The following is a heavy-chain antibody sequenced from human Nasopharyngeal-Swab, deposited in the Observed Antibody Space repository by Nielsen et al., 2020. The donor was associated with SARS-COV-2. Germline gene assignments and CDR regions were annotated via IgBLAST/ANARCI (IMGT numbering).Heavy chain of an antibody. V-gene: IGHV3-21*01. D-gene: IGHD1-26*01. CDR2: ISSSSSYI. Sequence: GESLKISCAASGFTFSSYSMNWVRRAPGKGLEWVSSISSSSSYIYYADSVKGRFTISRDNAKNSLYLQMNSLRAEDTAVYYCARDLGYIVGAQYYFDYWGQGTLVTVSS. CDR3: ARDLGYIVGAQYYFDY. CDR1: GFTFSSYS. J-gene: IGHJ4*02.